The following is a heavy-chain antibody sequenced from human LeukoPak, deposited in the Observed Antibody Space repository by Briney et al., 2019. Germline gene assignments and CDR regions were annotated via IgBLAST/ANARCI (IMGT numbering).Heavy chain of an antibody. V-gene: IGHV3-23*01. CDR3: AKVKGESNYIYYYMDV. Sequence: GGSLRLSYAASGFTFSNYAMSWVRQAPGKGLEWISAITGSGGSTNYADSVKDRFTISRDNSKNTLFLQMNSLRAEDTAVYYCAKVKGESNYIYYYMDVWGKGTTVTVSS. CDR2: ITGSGGST. CDR1: GFTFSNYA. J-gene: IGHJ6*03. D-gene: IGHD4-11*01.